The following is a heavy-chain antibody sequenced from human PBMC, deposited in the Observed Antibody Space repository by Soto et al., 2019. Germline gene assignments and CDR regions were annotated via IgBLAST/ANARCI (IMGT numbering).Heavy chain of an antibody. Sequence: SETLSLTCTVSGGSISSYYWSWFRQPPGKGLEWIGYIYYSGSTNYNPSLKSRVTISVDTSKNQFSLKLSSVPAADTAVYYCARHTTVVTPWGRDNWFDPWGQGTLVTVSS. CDR3: ARHTTVVTPWGRDNWFDP. CDR1: GGSISSYY. CDR2: IYYSGST. V-gene: IGHV4-59*08. D-gene: IGHD4-17*01. J-gene: IGHJ5*02.